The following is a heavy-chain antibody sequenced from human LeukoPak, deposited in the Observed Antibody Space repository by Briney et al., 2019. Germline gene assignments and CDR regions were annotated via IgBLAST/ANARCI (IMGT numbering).Heavy chain of an antibody. CDR2: INPSGGST. CDR3: ARDRGIVVVRGPGC. CDR1: GYTFTSYY. V-gene: IGHV1-46*01. Sequence: ASEKVSCKASGYTFTSYYMHWVRQAPGQGLEWMVIINPSGGSTSYAQKCQGRVTITRDMSTSSVYMEVSSLRSEDTAVYYCARDRGIVVVRGPGCWGEGTLVTVSS. D-gene: IGHD3-22*01. J-gene: IGHJ4*02.